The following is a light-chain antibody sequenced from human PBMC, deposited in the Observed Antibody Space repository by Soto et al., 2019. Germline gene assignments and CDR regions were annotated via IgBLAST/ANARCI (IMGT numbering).Light chain of an antibody. J-gene: IGKJ1*01. V-gene: IGKV3-11*01. CDR2: DAS. Sequence: EIVLTQSPATLSLSPGERATLSCRASQSVSSYLAWYQQKPGQAPGLLIYDASNRATGIPARFSGSGSGTDFTLTISSLEPEDFAVYYCQQRSNWPPFGQGTKVEIK. CDR3: QQRSNWPP. CDR1: QSVSSY.